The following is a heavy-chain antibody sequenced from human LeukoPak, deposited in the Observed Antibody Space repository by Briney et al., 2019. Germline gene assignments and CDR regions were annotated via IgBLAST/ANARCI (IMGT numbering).Heavy chain of an antibody. CDR1: GFTFSDYS. D-gene: IGHD2-2*01. V-gene: IGHV3-48*02. CDR3: ARDHAYAFDI. Sequence: PGGSLRLSCAVSGFTFSDYSMNWVRQAPGKGLEWISYLSIRGNTISYADSVKGRFTISSDSAKSSLYLQMNSLRDEDTAVYYCARDHAYAFDIWGQGTLVSVSS. CDR2: LSIRGNTI. J-gene: IGHJ3*02.